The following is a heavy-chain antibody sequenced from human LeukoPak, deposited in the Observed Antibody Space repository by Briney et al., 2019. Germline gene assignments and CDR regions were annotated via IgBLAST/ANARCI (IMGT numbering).Heavy chain of an antibody. CDR3: ARVGYSGYLTVGY. CDR2: IYYSGST. D-gene: IGHD5-12*01. Sequence: SETLSLTCTVSGGSISSYYRSWIRQPPGKGLEWIGYIYYSGSTNYNPSLKSRVTISVDTSKNQFSLKLSSVTAADTAVYYCARVGYSGYLTVGYWGQGTLVTVSS. J-gene: IGHJ4*02. CDR1: GGSISSYY. V-gene: IGHV4-59*12.